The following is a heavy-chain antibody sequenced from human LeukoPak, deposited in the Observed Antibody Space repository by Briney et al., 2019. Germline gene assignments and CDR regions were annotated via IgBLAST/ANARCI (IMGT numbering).Heavy chain of an antibody. Sequence: GGSLRLSCAASGFTFSSYEMNWVRQAPGKGLEWASYISSSGSTIYYADSVKGRFTISRDNAKNSLYLQMNSLRAEDTAVYYCARDGAYYYGEKFDYWGQGTLVTVSS. J-gene: IGHJ4*02. D-gene: IGHD3-10*01. CDR3: ARDGAYYYGEKFDY. CDR2: ISSSGSTI. CDR1: GFTFSSYE. V-gene: IGHV3-48*03.